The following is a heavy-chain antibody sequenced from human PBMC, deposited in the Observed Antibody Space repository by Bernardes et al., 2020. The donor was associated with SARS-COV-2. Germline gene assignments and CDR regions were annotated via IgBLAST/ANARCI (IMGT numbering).Heavy chain of an antibody. CDR1: GDSVSSNSGYY. J-gene: IGHJ4*02. CDR3: ARHIHILRFLERVYYFDY. D-gene: IGHD3-3*01. Sequence: SESLSLTCTVSGDSVSSNSGYYWGWIRQPPGKGPEWIGTISNSGRAYYTPSLKCRVTISVDASKNQFSLNLNSVTAADTALYYCARHIHILRFLERVYYFDYWGQGTLVTVSS. CDR2: ISNSGRA. V-gene: IGHV4-39*01.